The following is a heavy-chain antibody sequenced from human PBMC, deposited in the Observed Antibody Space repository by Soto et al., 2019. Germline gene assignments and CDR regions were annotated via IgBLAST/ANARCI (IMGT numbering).Heavy chain of an antibody. Sequence: ASVKVSCKASGYTFTSYGIGWVRQAPGQGLEWMGWISAYNGNTNYAQKLQGRVTMTTDTSTSTAYMELRSLRSDDTAVYYCARDFMVVCISTGCYLYYYYVMAFWAQGTTVPVSS. J-gene: IGHJ6*02. CDR2: ISAYNGNT. CDR1: GYTFTSYG. CDR3: ARDFMVVCISTGCYLYYYYVMAF. D-gene: IGHD2-2*01. V-gene: IGHV1-18*04.